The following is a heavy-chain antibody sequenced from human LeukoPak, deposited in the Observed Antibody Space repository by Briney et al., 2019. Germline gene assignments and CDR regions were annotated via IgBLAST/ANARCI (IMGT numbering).Heavy chain of an antibody. J-gene: IGHJ4*02. D-gene: IGHD3-22*01. CDR3: AKDLYDSSGYYYSVDY. V-gene: IGHV3-23*01. CDR1: GFTFSSYA. CDR2: ISGSGGST. Sequence: GGSLRLSCAASGFTFSSYAMSWVRQAPGKGLEWVSAISGSGGSTYYADSVRGRFTISRDNSKNTLYMQMNSLRAEDTAVYYCAKDLYDSSGYYYSVDYWGQGTLVTVSS.